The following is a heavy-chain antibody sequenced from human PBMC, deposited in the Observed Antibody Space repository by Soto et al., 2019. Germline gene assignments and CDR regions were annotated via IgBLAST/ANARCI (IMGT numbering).Heavy chain of an antibody. Sequence: EVQLLESGGGLVQPGGSLRLSCAASGFIFSSYAMSWFRQAPGKGLEWVSAMSGSGDNAHYADSVKGRFTIARGNSKNLLTLQMKSLRAEDTTIYYCARFFAAGTRGYLDSWGQGNLVTVSS. CDR2: MSGSGDNA. J-gene: IGHJ4*02. CDR1: GFIFSSYA. V-gene: IGHV3-23*01. D-gene: IGHD3-3*01. CDR3: ARFFAAGTRGYLDS.